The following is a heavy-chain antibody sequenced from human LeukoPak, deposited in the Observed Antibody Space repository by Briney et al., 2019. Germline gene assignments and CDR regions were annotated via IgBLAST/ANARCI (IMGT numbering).Heavy chain of an antibody. D-gene: IGHD3-22*01. CDR2: IYYSGST. CDR1: GGSISSYY. CDR3: ASGRITMIVVVRPFDY. J-gene: IGHJ4*02. Sequence: SETLSLTCTVSGGSISSYYWSWIRQPPGKGLEWIGYIYYSGSTNYNPSLKSRVTISVDTSKNQFSLKLSSVTAADTAVYYCASGRITMIVVVRPFDYWGQGTLVTVSS. V-gene: IGHV4-59*01.